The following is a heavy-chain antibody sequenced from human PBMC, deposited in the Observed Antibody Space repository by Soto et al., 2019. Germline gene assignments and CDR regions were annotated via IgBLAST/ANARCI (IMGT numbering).Heavy chain of an antibody. V-gene: IGHV4-4*07. D-gene: IGHD5-18*01. CDR3: ARDFAVNTALDYWYFDL. J-gene: IGHJ2*01. Sequence: QVQLQESGPGLVKPSETLSLTCTVSGGSTTNYYWSWLRQPAGKGLEYIGRIYGSGRTNYNPSLKNRVTMSVSLNQMSLRLTSVTAADTAVYYCARDFAVNTALDYWYFDLWGRGALGTVSS. CDR2: IYGSGRT. CDR1: GGSTTNYY.